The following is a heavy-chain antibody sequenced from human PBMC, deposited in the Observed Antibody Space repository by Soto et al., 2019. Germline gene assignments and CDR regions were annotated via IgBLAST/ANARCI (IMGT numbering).Heavy chain of an antibody. Sequence: ASVKVSCKASGYTFTGYYMHWVRQAPGQGLEWMGWINPNSGGTNYAQKFQGRVTMTRDTSISTAYMELSRLRSDDTAVYYCARDPPTYSSSYYFDYWGQGTLVTVYS. CDR1: GYTFTGYY. CDR2: INPNSGGT. CDR3: ARDPPTYSSSYYFDY. J-gene: IGHJ4*02. D-gene: IGHD6-6*01. V-gene: IGHV1-2*02.